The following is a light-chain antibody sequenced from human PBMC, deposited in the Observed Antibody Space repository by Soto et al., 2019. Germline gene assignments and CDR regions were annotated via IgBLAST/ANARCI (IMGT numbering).Light chain of an antibody. CDR1: QSVRNN. CDR2: ETY. J-gene: IGKJ4*01. Sequence: IVLTQSPDTLSLSPGERVTLSCRASQSVRNNYLAWYQQKPGQAPRLLIYETYRRATGIPGRFSGSGSGTEFTLSISSLQSEDSAIYYCQHYNNLPHTFGGGTKVDIK. V-gene: IGKV3D-15*01. CDR3: QHYNNLPHT.